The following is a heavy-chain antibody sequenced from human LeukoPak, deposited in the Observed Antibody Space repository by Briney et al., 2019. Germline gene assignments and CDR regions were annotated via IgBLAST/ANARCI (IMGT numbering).Heavy chain of an antibody. Sequence: GGSLRLSCAASGFTVSDNYMSWVRQAPGKGLEWVSVIYGTGSTYYADSVKGRFTISRDSSKNTLYLQMNSLRAEDTAVYCCARDPDFSGSYIDAFDIWGQGTMVTVSS. D-gene: IGHD1-26*01. CDR2: IYGTGST. V-gene: IGHV3-53*01. CDR1: GFTVSDNY. CDR3: ARDPDFSGSYIDAFDI. J-gene: IGHJ3*02.